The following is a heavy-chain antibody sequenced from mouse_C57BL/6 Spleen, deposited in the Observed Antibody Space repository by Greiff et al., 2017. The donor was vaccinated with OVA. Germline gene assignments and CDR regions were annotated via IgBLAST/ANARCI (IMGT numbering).Heavy chain of an antibody. CDR1: GYTFTDYE. CDR2: IDPETGGT. J-gene: IGHJ3*01. Sequence: VQLQESGAELVRPGASVTLSCKASGYTFTDYEMHWVKQTPVHGLEWIGAIDPETGGTAYNQKFKGKAILTADKSSSTAYMELRSLTSEDSAVYYCTRYGWAYWGQGTLVTVSA. V-gene: IGHV1-15*01. D-gene: IGHD2-2*01. CDR3: TRYGWAY.